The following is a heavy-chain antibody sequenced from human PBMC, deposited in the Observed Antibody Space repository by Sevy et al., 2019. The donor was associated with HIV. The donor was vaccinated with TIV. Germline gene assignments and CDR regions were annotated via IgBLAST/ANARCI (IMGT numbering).Heavy chain of an antibody. D-gene: IGHD3-16*01. Sequence: SETLSLTCTASGGSLVGPTFYWGWVRQPPGERLEWIAAMHYGGNTYYNPSLKDRLAMSIDTSKNQFSLNLTSVTAADAAVYHCVRDHHLRGRHWFDSWGQGALVTVSS. CDR2: MHYGGNT. CDR1: GGSLVGPTFY. V-gene: IGHV4-39*02. J-gene: IGHJ5*01. CDR3: VRDHHLRGRHWFDS.